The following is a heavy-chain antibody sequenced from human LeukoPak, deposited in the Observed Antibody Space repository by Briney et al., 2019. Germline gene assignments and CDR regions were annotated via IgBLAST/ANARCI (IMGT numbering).Heavy chain of an antibody. J-gene: IGHJ4*02. CDR3: ARKRGGRPVDY. Sequence: GGSLRLSCSASGFTFSNFAMQWVRQAPGKGLEYVSAISSSGDTTYYVDSVKGRFTVSRDNSKNTLYLQMSSLRAEDTAVYYCARKRGGRPVDYWGQGTLVTVSS. CDR2: ISSSGDTT. D-gene: IGHD3-10*01. V-gene: IGHV3-64D*06. CDR1: GFTFSNFA.